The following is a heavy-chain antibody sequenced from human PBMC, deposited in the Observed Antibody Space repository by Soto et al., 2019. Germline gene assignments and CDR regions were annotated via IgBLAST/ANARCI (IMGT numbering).Heavy chain of an antibody. J-gene: IGHJ5*02. CDR2: ISSSSSTI. V-gene: IGHV3-48*02. CDR1: GFTFSSYS. CDR3: ARERAVGIAVALNWFDP. D-gene: IGHD6-19*01. Sequence: EVQLVESGGGLVQPGGSLRLSCAASGFTFSSYSMNWVRQAPGKGLEWVSYISSSSSTIYYADSVKGRFTTSRDNAKNSLYLQMNSLRDEDTAVYYCARERAVGIAVALNWFDPWGQGTLVTVSS.